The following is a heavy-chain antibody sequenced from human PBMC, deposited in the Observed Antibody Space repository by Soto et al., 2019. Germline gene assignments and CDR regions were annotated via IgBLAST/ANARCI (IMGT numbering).Heavy chain of an antibody. D-gene: IGHD6-13*01. CDR1: GFTFRSYS. J-gene: IGHJ5*02. Sequence: EVQLVESGGGLVQPGGSLRLSCAASGFTFRSYSMNWVRQAPGKGLEWVSYISISGTAIYYADSVKGRFTISRDYAKNSVYRQMNSLRDEDTSVYYCARDNGIAGSFDPWGQGALVTVSS. CDR2: ISISGTAI. CDR3: ARDNGIAGSFDP. V-gene: IGHV3-48*02.